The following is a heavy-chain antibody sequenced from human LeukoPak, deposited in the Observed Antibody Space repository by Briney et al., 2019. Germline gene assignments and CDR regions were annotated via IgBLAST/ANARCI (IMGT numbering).Heavy chain of an antibody. CDR3: ATFRSGFGGYY. V-gene: IGHV3-66*01. CDR1: GFIVSNYH. J-gene: IGHJ4*02. CDR2: IHTDDIA. D-gene: IGHD3-10*01. Sequence: GGSLTLSCAASGFIVSNYHMGWVRQTPGKGLEWVSVIHTDDIAYYADSVRDRFTISRDDFKNTLDLQMNNLRTEDTALYFCATFRSGFGGYYWGQGTLVTVSS.